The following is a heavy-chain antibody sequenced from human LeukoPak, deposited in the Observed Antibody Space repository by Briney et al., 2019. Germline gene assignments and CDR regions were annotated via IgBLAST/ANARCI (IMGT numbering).Heavy chain of an antibody. D-gene: IGHD4-11*01. Sequence: NPSETLSLTCTVSGGSFSSSSYCWAWIRQPPGKGLEWIGRINYSGNTYYNPSLVRRVTMSVDTSKNQFSLRLSSVTAADTAVYYCARQCHSFSTYIYFYYYMDVWGKGTTVTVSS. V-gene: IGHV4-39*01. J-gene: IGHJ6*03. CDR3: ARQCHSFSTYIYFYYYMDV. CDR2: INYSGNT. CDR1: GGSFSSSSYC.